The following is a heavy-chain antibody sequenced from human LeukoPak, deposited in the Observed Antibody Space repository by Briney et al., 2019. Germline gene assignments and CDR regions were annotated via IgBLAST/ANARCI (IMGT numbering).Heavy chain of an antibody. CDR2: INWNGGST. J-gene: IGHJ4*02. CDR3: ARGSYDCGDPNFDY. Sequence: GGSLRLSCAASGFTFDDYGMSWVRQAPGKGLEWVSGINWNGGSTGYADSVKGRFTISRDNAKNSLYLQMNSLRAEDTALYYCARGSYDCGDPNFDYWGQGTLVTVSS. CDR1: GFTFDDYG. V-gene: IGHV3-20*04. D-gene: IGHD4-17*01.